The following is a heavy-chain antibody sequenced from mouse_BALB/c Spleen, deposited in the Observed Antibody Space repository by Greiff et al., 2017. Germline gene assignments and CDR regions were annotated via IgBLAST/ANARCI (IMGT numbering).Heavy chain of an antibody. CDR2: IYPGDGDT. J-gene: IGHJ3*01. CDR1: GYAFSSSW. Sequence: QVQLKQSGPELVKPGASVKISCKASGYAFSSSWMNWVKQRPGQGLEWIGRIYPGDGDTNYNGKFKGKATLTADKSSSTAYMQLSSLTSVDSAVYFCARSDGNPSWFAYWGQGTLVTVSA. CDR3: ARSDGNPSWFAY. V-gene: IGHV1-82*01. D-gene: IGHD2-1*01.